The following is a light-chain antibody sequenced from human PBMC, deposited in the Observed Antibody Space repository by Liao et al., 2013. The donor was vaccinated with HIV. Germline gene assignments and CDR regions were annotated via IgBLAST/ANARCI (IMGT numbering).Light chain of an antibody. CDR2: QDS. CDR3: QVWDIARDHVV. CDR1: KLGNKF. Sequence: SYVLTQSPSVSVSPGQTATIACSGDKLGNKFTTWYQQRPGQSPVLVMYQDSKRPSGISERFSASTSGNTATLTITGTQAMDEADYYCQVWDIARDHVVFGGGTKLTVL. V-gene: IGLV3-1*01. J-gene: IGLJ2*01.